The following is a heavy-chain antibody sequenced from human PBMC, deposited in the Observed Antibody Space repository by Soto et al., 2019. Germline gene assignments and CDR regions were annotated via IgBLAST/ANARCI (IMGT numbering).Heavy chain of an antibody. D-gene: IGHD2-2*01. CDR2: ISYDEIDK. CDR1: GVTFTSHA. J-gene: IGHJ6*02. V-gene: IGHV3-30*18. CDR3: AKDSGYQLPDNYFYYGLDV. Sequence: GGSLGLSGAASGVTFTSHAMHWVRQTPVKGLEWVAAISYDEIDKKYASSVKGRFTVSRDNVKNTLSLQMNSLRPEDTAVYYCAKDSGYQLPDNYFYYGLDVWGQGTTVPVSS.